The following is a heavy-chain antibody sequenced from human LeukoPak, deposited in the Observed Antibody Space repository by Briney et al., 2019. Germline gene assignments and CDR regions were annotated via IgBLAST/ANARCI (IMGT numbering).Heavy chain of an antibody. CDR1: GYTFTSYD. CDR3: ARGPPRYYYGSGRFYGMDV. V-gene: IGHV1-8*01. Sequence: GASVKVSCKASGYTFTSYDINWVRQATGQGLEWMGWMNPNSGNTGYAQKFQGRVTMTRNTSISTAYMELSSLRSADTAVYYCARGPPRYYYGSGRFYGMDVWGQGTTVTVSS. CDR2: MNPNSGNT. J-gene: IGHJ6*02. D-gene: IGHD3-10*01.